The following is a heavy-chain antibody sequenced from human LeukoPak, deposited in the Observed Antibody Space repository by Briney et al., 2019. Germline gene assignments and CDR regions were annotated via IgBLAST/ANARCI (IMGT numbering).Heavy chain of an antibody. CDR3: AKLVRGPFLFYY. D-gene: IGHD1-26*01. V-gene: IGHV3-23*01. CDR1: GFTFSAYA. J-gene: IGHJ4*02. Sequence: PGGALRLSCAAPGFTFSAYAMSWVRQAPGKGRGWGSAISGSSGSTYSADSVKGRFTTSRDNSKNTLYLQMNSLRAEDTAVYYCAKLVRGPFLFYYWGQGTLVTVSS. CDR2: ISGSSGST.